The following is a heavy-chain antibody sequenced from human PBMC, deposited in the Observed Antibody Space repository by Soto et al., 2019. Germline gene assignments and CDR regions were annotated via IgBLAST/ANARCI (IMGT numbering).Heavy chain of an antibody. V-gene: IGHV1-69*01. CDR2: IIPVFGTA. J-gene: IGHJ4*02. Sequence: QEQLVQSGAEVKKSGSSVKVSCTDTGGLFSSYDVSWVRQAPGQGLEWMGGIIPVFGTAYYAQKFQGRVTITADESTNTAYMELSSLRSEDTAMYYCASGGSGYVWFNEYWGQGTLVAVSS. D-gene: IGHD3-22*01. CDR3: ASGGSGYVWFNEY. CDR1: GGLFSSYD.